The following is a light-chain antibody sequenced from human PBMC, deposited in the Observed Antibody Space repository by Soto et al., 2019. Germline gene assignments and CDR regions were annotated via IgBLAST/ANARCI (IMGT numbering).Light chain of an antibody. CDR3: QQYGSAPPT. J-gene: IGKJ3*01. V-gene: IGKV3-20*01. CDR1: ESIDNNF. Sequence: EIVLTQSPGTLSLSPGERATLSCRASESIDNNFLAWYHQKPGQAPRFLIYHASSRATGIPNRFSGSGSGTDFTLTISRLEPEDFAVYYCQQYGSAPPTFGPGTKVDVK. CDR2: HAS.